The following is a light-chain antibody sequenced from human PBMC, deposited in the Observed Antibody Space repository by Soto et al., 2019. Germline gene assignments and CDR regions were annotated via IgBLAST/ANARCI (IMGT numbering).Light chain of an antibody. CDR2: YDS. CDR1: NVGSRS. J-gene: IGLJ2*01. CDR3: HVWEATGDQGV. V-gene: IGLV3-21*01. Sequence: SYELTQPPSVSVAPGETARISCGGNNVGSRSVHWYQQKPGQAPFLVIYYDSDRPSGIPERFSGSNSGNTATLIISRVEAGDEADYYCHVWEATGDQGVFGGGTKLTVL.